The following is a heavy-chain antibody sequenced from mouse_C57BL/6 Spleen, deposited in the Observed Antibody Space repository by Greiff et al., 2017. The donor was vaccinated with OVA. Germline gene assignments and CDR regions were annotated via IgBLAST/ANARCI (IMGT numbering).Heavy chain of an antibody. D-gene: IGHD2-3*01. CDR1: GFTFSDYY. J-gene: IGHJ1*03. V-gene: IGHV5-16*01. CDR2: INYDGSST. Sequence: EVQLVESEGGLVQPGSSMKLSCTASGFTFSDYYMAWVRQVPDKGLEWVATINYDGSSTYYLDSLTSRFIFSRDNAKNILYLQMSRLKSEDTATYYCARDQSYDGYSNWYFDVWGTGTTVTVSS. CDR3: ARDQSYDGYSNWYFDV.